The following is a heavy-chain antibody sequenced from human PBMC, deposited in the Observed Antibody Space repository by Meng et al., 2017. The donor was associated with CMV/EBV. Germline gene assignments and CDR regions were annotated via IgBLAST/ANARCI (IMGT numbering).Heavy chain of an antibody. Sequence: ASVKVSCKASGYTFTSYGISWVRQAPGQGLEWMGWISAYNGNTNYAQKLQGRVTMTTETSTSTAYMELRSLRSDDTAVYYCARDAREDIVVVPAAAPPDDAFDIWGQGTMVTVSS. D-gene: IGHD2-2*01. CDR3: ARDAREDIVVVPAAAPPDDAFDI. J-gene: IGHJ3*02. CDR1: GYTFTSYG. CDR2: ISAYNGNT. V-gene: IGHV1-18*01.